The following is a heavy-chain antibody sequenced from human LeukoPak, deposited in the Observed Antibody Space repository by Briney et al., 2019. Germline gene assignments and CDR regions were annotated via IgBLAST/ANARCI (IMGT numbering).Heavy chain of an antibody. J-gene: IGHJ4*02. V-gene: IGHV1-46*01. CDR2: INSSGGST. D-gene: IGHD5-18*01. Sequence: ASVNFSCKASGYTFTSNYMHWVRQAPGQGLEWMGIINSSGGSTSYAQKFQGRVTMTRDTSTSTVYLEVSSLRSEDTAVYYCARSPFGGYSYGPLNYWGQGTLVTVLS. CDR3: ARSPFGGYSYGPLNY. CDR1: GYTFTSNY.